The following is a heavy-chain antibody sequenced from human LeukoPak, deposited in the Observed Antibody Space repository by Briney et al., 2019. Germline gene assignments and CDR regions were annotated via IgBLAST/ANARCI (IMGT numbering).Heavy chain of an antibody. V-gene: IGHV4-59*11. CDR2: IYYTGTT. CDR3: ARCSSDCSTASCYLTY. CDR1: GGSLSSHF. Sequence: SETLSLTCTVSGGSLSSHFWSWIRQPPGKGLELIGHIYYTGTTYYNPSLNSRVTMSLDTSRNQFSLRLTSVTAADTALFYCARCSSDCSTASCYLTYWGQGTLVTVSS. J-gene: IGHJ4*02. D-gene: IGHD2-2*01.